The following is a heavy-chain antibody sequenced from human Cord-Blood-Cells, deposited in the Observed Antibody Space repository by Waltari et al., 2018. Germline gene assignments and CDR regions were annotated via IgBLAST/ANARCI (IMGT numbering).Heavy chain of an antibody. CDR2: ISGSGGST. D-gene: IGHD3-22*01. Sequence: EVQLLESGGGLVQPGGSLRLSCAASGFTFSSYAMSWVRQRPGMGLVGVSAISGSGGSTYYADSVKGRFTISRDNSKNTLYLQMNSLRAEDTAVYYCANNYYDSSGYYSYYYYYYGMDVWGQGTTVTVSS. V-gene: IGHV3-23*01. CDR3: ANNYYDSSGYYSYYYYYYGMDV. CDR1: GFTFSSYA. J-gene: IGHJ6*02.